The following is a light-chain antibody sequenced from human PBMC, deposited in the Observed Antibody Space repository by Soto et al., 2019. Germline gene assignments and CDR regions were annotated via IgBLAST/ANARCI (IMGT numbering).Light chain of an antibody. V-gene: IGKV3-15*01. J-gene: IGKJ1*01. CDR1: QSVSSN. CDR3: QQYNNWWT. Sequence: EIVMTQSPATLSVSPGERATLSCRASQSVSSNLAWYQQKPGQAPRLLIYGASTRATGIPARFSGSGSGTEFTLTISSLQSEDFAVYYCQQYNNWWTGGHGTKVEIK. CDR2: GAS.